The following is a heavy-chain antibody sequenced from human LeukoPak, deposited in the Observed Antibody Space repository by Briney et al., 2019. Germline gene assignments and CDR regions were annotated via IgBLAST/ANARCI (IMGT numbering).Heavy chain of an antibody. V-gene: IGHV3-21*01. CDR3: ARGSYYGSGSSYMDV. CDR2: ISSSSSYI. J-gene: IGHJ6*03. D-gene: IGHD3-10*01. Sequence: GGSLRLSCAASGFTFSSYWMSWVRQAPGKGLEWVSSISSSSSYIYYADSVKGRFTISRDNAKNSLYLQMNSLRAEDTAVYYCARGSYYGSGSSYMDVWGKGTTVTISS. CDR1: GFTFSSYW.